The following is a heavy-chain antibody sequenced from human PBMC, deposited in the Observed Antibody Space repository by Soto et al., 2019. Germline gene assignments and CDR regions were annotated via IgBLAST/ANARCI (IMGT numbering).Heavy chain of an antibody. CDR3: AKETAWGAGNKFGYFGMDV. CDR2: ISWNSDTT. D-gene: IGHD3-10*01. J-gene: IGHJ6*02. Sequence: EMQLVESGGGSVQPGRSLRLSCKASGFNFEEYAMHWVRQAPGKGLEWDSSISWNSDTTGYADSVKGRFTISRDNAKNSLSLQMNSLRAEDTALYYCAKETAWGAGNKFGYFGMDVWGQGTTVTVSS. CDR1: GFNFEEYA. V-gene: IGHV3-9*01.